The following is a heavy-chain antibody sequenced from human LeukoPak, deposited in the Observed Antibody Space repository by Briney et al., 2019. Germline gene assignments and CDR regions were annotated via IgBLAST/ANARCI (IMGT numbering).Heavy chain of an antibody. Sequence: PGGSLRLSCAASGFTFGSYDMHWVRRTPGKGLEWVAGMSNDGNNKDYADSVKGRFTISRDNSENTLYLQMNSLRVEDTAVYYCAKDFWVQTGGYFDYWGQGALVTVSS. V-gene: IGHV3-30*18. CDR2: MSNDGNNK. CDR3: AKDFWVQTGGYFDY. J-gene: IGHJ4*02. CDR1: GFTFGSYD. D-gene: IGHD1-1*01.